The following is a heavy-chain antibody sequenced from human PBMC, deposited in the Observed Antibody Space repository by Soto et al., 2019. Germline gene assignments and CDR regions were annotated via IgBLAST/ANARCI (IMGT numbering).Heavy chain of an antibody. V-gene: IGHV3-48*03. CDR2: ISKNGIDI. CDR1: GFSFSTYE. Sequence: LRLSCAASGFSFSTYEMSWVRQAPGKGLEWVSYISKNGIDIYYADSVKGRFTISRDNANNSLFLQMNSLRVEDTAVYYCAPRKSGSFNIGAFDIWGQGTMVTVSS. D-gene: IGHD3-10*01. J-gene: IGHJ3*02. CDR3: APRKSGSFNIGAFDI.